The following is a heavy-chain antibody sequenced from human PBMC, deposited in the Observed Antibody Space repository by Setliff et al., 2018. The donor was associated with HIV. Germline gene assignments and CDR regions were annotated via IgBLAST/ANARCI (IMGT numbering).Heavy chain of an antibody. Sequence: SETLSLTCAVSGGSISSYYGSWIRQSAGKGLEWIGRIYTSGSTNYNPSLKRRLSMSIDTSKNHFSLRLTSVTAADTAVYYCARDLPELTGRSFDPWGQGIQVTVSS. CDR1: GGSISSYY. V-gene: IGHV4-4*07. D-gene: IGHD7-27*01. J-gene: IGHJ5*02. CDR2: IYTSGST. CDR3: ARDLPELTGRSFDP.